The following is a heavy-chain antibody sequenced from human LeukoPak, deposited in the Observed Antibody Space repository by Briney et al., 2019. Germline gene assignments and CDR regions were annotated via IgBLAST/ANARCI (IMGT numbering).Heavy chain of an antibody. CDR1: GFTFGDYA. V-gene: IGHV3-49*03. J-gene: IGHJ4*02. D-gene: IGHD6-6*01. Sequence: GGSLRLSCTASGFTFGDYAMSWFRQAPGKGLEWVGFIRSKAYGGTTEYAASVKGRFTISRDDSKSIAYLQMNSLKTEDTAVYYCTRGRGSSTKAAYVYWGQGTLVTVSS. CDR3: TRGRGSSTKAAYVY. CDR2: IRSKAYGGTT.